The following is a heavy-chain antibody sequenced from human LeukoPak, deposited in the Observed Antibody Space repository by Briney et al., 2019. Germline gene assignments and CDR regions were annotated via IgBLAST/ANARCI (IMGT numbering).Heavy chain of an antibody. CDR1: GLTFSSYA. J-gene: IGHJ1*01. Sequence: GGSLRLSCAASGLTFSSYAMSWVRQAPGKGLEWVSAISGSGGSTYYADSVKGRFTIFRDNSKNTLYLQMNSLRAEDTAVYYCAKFLLLDIVVVVAATPGYFQHWGQGTLVTVSS. V-gene: IGHV3-23*01. CDR2: ISGSGGST. CDR3: AKFLLLDIVVVVAATPGYFQH. D-gene: IGHD2-15*01.